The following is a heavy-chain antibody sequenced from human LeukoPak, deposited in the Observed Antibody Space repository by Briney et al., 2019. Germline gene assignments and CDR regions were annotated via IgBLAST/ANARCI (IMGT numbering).Heavy chain of an antibody. CDR2: IYTSGST. Sequence: SETLSLTCTGSGGSISSYYWSWIRQPAGKGLEWIGRIYTSGSTNYNPSLKSRVTMSVDASKNQFSLKLSSVTAADTAVYYCARGDFRNDAFDIWGQGTMVTVSS. D-gene: IGHD1-14*01. J-gene: IGHJ3*02. CDR1: GGSISSYY. CDR3: ARGDFRNDAFDI. V-gene: IGHV4-4*07.